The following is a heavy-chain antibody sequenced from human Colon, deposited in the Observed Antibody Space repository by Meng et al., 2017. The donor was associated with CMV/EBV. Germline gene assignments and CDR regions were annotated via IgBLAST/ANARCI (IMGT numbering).Heavy chain of an antibody. J-gene: IGHJ4*02. CDR1: GSRLPSYT. Sequence: RTASGSRLPSYTMHWERKAPGQHLEWMGWINAINGNTKYSQKFQGRVTLTSDTSASTDYMELSSLRFEDTAVSYGAREAYPHLFDYWGQGALVTVSS. CDR2: INAINGNT. V-gene: IGHV1-3*01. CDR3: AREAYPHLFDY.